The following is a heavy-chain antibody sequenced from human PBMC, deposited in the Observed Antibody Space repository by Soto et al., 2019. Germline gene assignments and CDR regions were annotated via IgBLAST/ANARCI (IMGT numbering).Heavy chain of an antibody. CDR1: SGSFTIINW. J-gene: IGHJ3*02. CDR2: ILHTYGT. CDR3: VKHIPYALDI. Sequence: QVQLQESGPGLVEPSGTLSLTCAVSSGSFTIINWWSWVRQPPGKGLEWIGEILHTYGTNYNPSLESRVTISIDKSTNQLSLKLNAATAADTAVYYCVKHIPYALDIWGQGTMVTVSS. V-gene: IGHV4-4*02. D-gene: IGHD2-2*01.